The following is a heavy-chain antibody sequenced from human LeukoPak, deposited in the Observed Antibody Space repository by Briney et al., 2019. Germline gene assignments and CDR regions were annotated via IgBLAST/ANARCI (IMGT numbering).Heavy chain of an antibody. Sequence: SETLSLTCAGPGYSVTSGYYWGWIRQPPGKGLEWIGSMYHSGSTHYNPSLKSRVTISEDTSKNQFSLKLSSVTAADTAVYYCARHGGGCSFDYWGQGTLVTVSS. CDR1: GYSVTSGYY. J-gene: IGHJ4*02. D-gene: IGHD2-15*01. CDR2: MYHSGST. V-gene: IGHV4-38-2*01. CDR3: ARHGGGCSFDY.